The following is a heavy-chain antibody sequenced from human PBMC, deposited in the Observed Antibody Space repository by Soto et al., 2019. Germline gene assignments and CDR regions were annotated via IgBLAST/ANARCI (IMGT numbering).Heavy chain of an antibody. J-gene: IGHJ6*02. Sequence: EVQLVESGGGLVQPGRSLRLSCAASGFTFDDYAMHWVRQAPGKGLEWVSGISWNSGSIGYADSVKGRFTISRDNAKNSLYLQINSLRAEDTALYYCAKDMARFGELSLYYYGMDVWGQGTTVTVSS. D-gene: IGHD3-10*01. V-gene: IGHV3-9*01. CDR2: ISWNSGSI. CDR3: AKDMARFGELSLYYYGMDV. CDR1: GFTFDDYA.